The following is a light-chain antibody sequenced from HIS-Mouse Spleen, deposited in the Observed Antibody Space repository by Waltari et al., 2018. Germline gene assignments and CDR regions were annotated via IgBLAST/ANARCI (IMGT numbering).Light chain of an antibody. Sequence: QSALTQPASVSGSPGPSITISCTGTSSAVGSYTLVSWYQQHPGKAPKLMIYEGSKRPSGVSNRFSGSKSGNTASLTISGLQAEDEADYYCCSYAGSSTWVFGGGTKLTVL. CDR3: CSYAGSSTWV. CDR2: EGS. CDR1: SSAVGSYTL. J-gene: IGLJ3*02. V-gene: IGLV2-23*01.